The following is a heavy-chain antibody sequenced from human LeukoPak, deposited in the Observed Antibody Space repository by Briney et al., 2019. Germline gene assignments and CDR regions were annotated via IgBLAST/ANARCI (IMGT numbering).Heavy chain of an antibody. V-gene: IGHV3-23*01. Sequence: GGSLRLSCAASGFTFRSHAMSWVRQPPGKGLEWVSGLIENGATTYYADSVKGRFSISRDNSMNTVYLQMNNLRAEDTAVYYCVKDCRVGSSPAFGDFWGQGTLVTVSS. CDR1: GFTFRSHA. D-gene: IGHD1-26*01. CDR2: LIENGATT. J-gene: IGHJ4*02. CDR3: VKDCRVGSSPAFGDF.